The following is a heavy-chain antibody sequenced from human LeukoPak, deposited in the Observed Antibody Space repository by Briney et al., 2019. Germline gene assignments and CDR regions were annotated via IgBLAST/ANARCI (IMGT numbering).Heavy chain of an antibody. Sequence: ASVKVSCKASGGTFSSYAISWVRQAPGQGLEWMGGIIPIFGTANYAQKFQGRVTITADESTSTAHMELSSLTSDDTAVYYCARPKAAAGTIGAFDIWGQGTMVTVSS. CDR2: IIPIFGTA. J-gene: IGHJ3*02. CDR3: ARPKAAAGTIGAFDI. D-gene: IGHD6-13*01. V-gene: IGHV1-69*13. CDR1: GGTFSSYA.